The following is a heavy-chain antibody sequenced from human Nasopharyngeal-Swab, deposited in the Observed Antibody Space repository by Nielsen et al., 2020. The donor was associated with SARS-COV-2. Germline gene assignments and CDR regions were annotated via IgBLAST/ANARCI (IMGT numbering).Heavy chain of an antibody. CDR2: INSDGSNI. V-gene: IGHV3-74*01. Sequence: GESLKISCAASGFTFSSYSINWVRRAPGKGLVWLPQINSDGSNITYADPVKGRFTISRDNSKSTLYLQMNSLKDEDTAVYYCVRGYDYWGQGTLVTVSS. CDR1: GFTFSSYS. CDR3: VRGYDY. J-gene: IGHJ4*02.